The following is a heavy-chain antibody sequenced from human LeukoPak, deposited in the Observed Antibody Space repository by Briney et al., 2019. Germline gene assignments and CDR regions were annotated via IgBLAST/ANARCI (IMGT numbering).Heavy chain of an antibody. V-gene: IGHV4-34*01. CDR2: INHSGST. J-gene: IGHJ6*03. CDR3: ARVAVAAQWYYYYMDV. D-gene: IGHD6-19*01. CDR1: GGSFSGYY. Sequence: SETLSLTCAVYGGSFSGYYWSWIRQPPGKGLEWIGEINHSGSTNYNPSLKSRVTISVDTSKNQFSLKLSSVTAADTAVYYCARVAVAAQWYYYYMDVWGKGTTVTVSS.